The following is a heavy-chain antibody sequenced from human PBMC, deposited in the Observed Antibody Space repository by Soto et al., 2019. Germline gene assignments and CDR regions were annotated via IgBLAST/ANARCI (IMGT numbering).Heavy chain of an antibody. V-gene: IGHV3-21*01. CDR2: ITSSGSYV. J-gene: IGHJ6*04. CDR1: GFTFSRNT. CDR3: VKEEGIEAMHV. D-gene: IGHD3-3*02. Sequence: GGSLCLSCVTSGFTFSRNTMNWGRQAQGKGLEWVTSITSSGSYVSYANSAKGRLIASRDNANNSLSLQMDSLRPDDTAIYFCVKEEGIEAMHVWGEGTTDTVSS.